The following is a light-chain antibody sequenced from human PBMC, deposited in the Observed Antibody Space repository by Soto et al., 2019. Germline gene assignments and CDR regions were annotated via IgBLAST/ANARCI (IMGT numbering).Light chain of an antibody. CDR2: EVN. Sequence: QSALTQPASVSGSPGQPITISCTGTSSNVGSYKLVSCYQQHPGKAPKLMIFEVNKRPSGVSNRFSGSKSGNTASLTISGLKVEDEADYYCCSSGGSPTYVFGTGTKVTVL. J-gene: IGLJ1*01. CDR3: CSSGGSPTYV. V-gene: IGLV2-23*02. CDR1: SSNVGSYKL.